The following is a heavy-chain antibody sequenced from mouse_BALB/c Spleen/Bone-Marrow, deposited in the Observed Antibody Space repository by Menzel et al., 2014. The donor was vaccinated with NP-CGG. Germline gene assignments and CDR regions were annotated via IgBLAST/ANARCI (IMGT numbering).Heavy chain of an antibody. CDR2: IRNKANGYTT. D-gene: IGHD2-4*01. CDR3: ARDTVITTHWYFDV. J-gene: IGHJ1*01. V-gene: IGHV7-3*02. Sequence: EVKVVESGGGLGQPGGSLRLSCATSGFTFTDYYMSWVRQPPGKALEWLGFIRNKANGYTTEYSASVKGRFTISRDNSQSILYLQMNTLRAEDSATYYCARDTVITTHWYFDVWGAGTTVTVPS. CDR1: GFTFTDYY.